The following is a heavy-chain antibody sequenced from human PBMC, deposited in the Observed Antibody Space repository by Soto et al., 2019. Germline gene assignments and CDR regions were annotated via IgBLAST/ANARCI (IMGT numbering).Heavy chain of an antibody. Sequence: SETLSLTCTVSGGSISSYYWSWIRQPPGKGLEWIGYIYYSGSNNYNPSLKSRVTISVDPYKNQFSLKLSSVTAADTAVYYCARGVGATTGSDYWGQGTLVTVSS. CDR1: GGSISSYY. CDR2: IYYSGSN. D-gene: IGHD1-26*01. V-gene: IGHV4-59*01. J-gene: IGHJ4*02. CDR3: ARGVGATTGSDY.